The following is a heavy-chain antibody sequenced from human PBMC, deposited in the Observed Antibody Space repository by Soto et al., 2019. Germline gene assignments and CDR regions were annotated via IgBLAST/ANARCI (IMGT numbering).Heavy chain of an antibody. CDR3: ARAYLYCSGDSCSEYFKH. CDR1: GYTFTNYW. CDR2: IYPGDSDT. D-gene: IGHD2-15*01. Sequence: GESLKISCKGSGYTFTNYWIAWVRQMPGKGLEYMGIIYPGDSDTRYSPSFQGQVTISADKSISTAYLQWSSLKASDTAMYYCARAYLYCSGDSCSEYFKHWGQGTLVTVSS. J-gene: IGHJ1*01. V-gene: IGHV5-51*01.